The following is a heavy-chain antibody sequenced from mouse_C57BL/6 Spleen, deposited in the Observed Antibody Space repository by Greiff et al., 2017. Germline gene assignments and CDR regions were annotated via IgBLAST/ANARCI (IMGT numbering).Heavy chain of an antibody. CDR2: ILPGSGST. V-gene: IGHV1-9*01. D-gene: IGHD2-4*01. CDR3: ARSPYDYDVGYYAMDY. J-gene: IGHJ4*01. Sequence: QVQLQQSGAELMKPGASVKLSCKATGYTFTGYWIEWVKQRPGHGLEWIGEILPGSGSTNYNEKFKGKATFTADTSSNTAYMQHSSLTTEDSAIYYCARSPYDYDVGYYAMDYWGQGTSVTVSS. CDR1: GYTFTGYW.